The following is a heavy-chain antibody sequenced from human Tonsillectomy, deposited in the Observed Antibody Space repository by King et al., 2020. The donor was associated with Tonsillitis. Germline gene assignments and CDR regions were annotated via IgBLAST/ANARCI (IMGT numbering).Heavy chain of an antibody. CDR3: ARGRRDGYNFWFDP. J-gene: IGHJ5*02. D-gene: IGHD5-24*01. V-gene: IGHV4-59*02. CDR1: GASVSSYY. Sequence: QLQESGPGLVKPSETLSLSCTVSGASVSSYYWTWIRQPPGKGLAWIGYVYYTGSTTYNPSLKSRLTMSTDTSKNHFTLELTSVTAADTAVYYCARGRRDGYNFWFDPWGQGTLVTVSS. CDR2: VYYTGST.